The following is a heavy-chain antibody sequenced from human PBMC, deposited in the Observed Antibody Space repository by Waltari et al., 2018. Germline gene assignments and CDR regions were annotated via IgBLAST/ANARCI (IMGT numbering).Heavy chain of an antibody. CDR1: GGSFSGSS. CDR2: TSGSGCST. CDR3: AKDGSDYGGGWYFDL. V-gene: IGHV3-23*01. D-gene: IGHD3-16*01. Sequence: VQLQQWGAGLLKPSETLSLTCAVYGGSFSGSSWSWLRQPPGKGLEWVSGTSGSGCSTYYADAVKGRFTISRDNSKNTLYLQMNSLRAEDTAVYYCAKDGSDYGGGWYFDLWGRGTLVTVSS. J-gene: IGHJ2*01.